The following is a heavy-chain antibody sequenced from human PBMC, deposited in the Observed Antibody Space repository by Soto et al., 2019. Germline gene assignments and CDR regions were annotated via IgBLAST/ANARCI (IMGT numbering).Heavy chain of an antibody. Sequence: QVQLVESGGGVVQPGRSLRLSCAASGFTLSSYGMHWVRQAPGKGLEWVAVIWYDGTNKYYADSVKGRFTISRDNSKNTLYLQMNSLRAEDTAVYYCARDRGAAAGXRYXYGMDVWGQGTTVTVSS. D-gene: IGHD6-13*01. CDR2: IWYDGTNK. CDR3: ARDRGAAAGXRYXYGMDV. V-gene: IGHV3-33*01. J-gene: IGHJ6*02. CDR1: GFTLSSYG.